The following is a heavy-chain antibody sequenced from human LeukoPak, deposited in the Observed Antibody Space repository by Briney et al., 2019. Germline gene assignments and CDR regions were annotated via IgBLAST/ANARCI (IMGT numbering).Heavy chain of an antibody. Sequence: GGSLRLSCAASGFTFTNYAMHWVRQAPGKGLEWVAVISYDETNKYYEDSVKGRFTISRDSSKNTLYLQMSSLRDEDTAVYYCARELASTRYYYDSSGYSAFDYWGQGTLVTVSS. J-gene: IGHJ4*02. V-gene: IGHV3-30*04. CDR2: ISYDETNK. D-gene: IGHD3-22*01. CDR3: ARELASTRYYYDSSGYSAFDY. CDR1: GFTFTNYA.